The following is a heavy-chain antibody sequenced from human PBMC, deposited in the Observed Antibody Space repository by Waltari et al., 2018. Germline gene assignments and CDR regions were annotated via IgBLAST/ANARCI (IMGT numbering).Heavy chain of an antibody. D-gene: IGHD6-13*01. V-gene: IGHV4-38-2*01. Sequence: QVQLQESGPGLVKPSETLSLTCAVSGYSISSGYYWGWIRPPPGKGLEWIGSIYHSGSTYYNPSLKSRVTISVDTSKNQFSLKLSSVTAADTAVYYCARTAAAAPHYYYYYMDVWGKGTTVTVSS. CDR3: ARTAAAAPHYYYYYMDV. CDR2: IYHSGST. J-gene: IGHJ6*03. CDR1: GYSISSGYY.